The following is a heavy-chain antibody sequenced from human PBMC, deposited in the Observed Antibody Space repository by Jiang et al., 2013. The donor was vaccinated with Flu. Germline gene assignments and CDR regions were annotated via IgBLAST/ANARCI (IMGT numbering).Heavy chain of an antibody. CDR2: IQNSGRA. Sequence: GPGLVKPAETLSLRCTVSGDSLQTERKFWSWIRQPAGKGLEWIGRIQNSGRANYNPSLKGRVDISIDTSSNQFFLTLSSVTAADTAVYYCAKEGYGGNSEVDDSYYDMGVWGQGTMVTVTS. J-gene: IGHJ6*01. V-gene: IGHV4-61*02. CDR1: GDSLQTERKF. CDR3: AKEGYGGNSEVDDSYYDMGV. D-gene: IGHD4-23*01.